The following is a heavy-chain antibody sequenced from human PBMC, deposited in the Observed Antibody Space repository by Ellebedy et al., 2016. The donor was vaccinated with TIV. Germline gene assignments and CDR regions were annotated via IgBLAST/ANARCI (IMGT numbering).Heavy chain of an antibody. J-gene: IGHJ4*02. CDR1: GYTFTSYY. V-gene: IGHV1-24*01. D-gene: IGHD6-19*01. Sequence: AASVKVSCKASGYTFTSYYMHWVRQAPGKGLEWMGGFDPEDGETIYAQKFQGRVNMTEDTSTDKAYMALSSLRSEDTAVYYCATIAVAIYDFDYWGQGTLVTVSS. CDR2: FDPEDGET. CDR3: ATIAVAIYDFDY.